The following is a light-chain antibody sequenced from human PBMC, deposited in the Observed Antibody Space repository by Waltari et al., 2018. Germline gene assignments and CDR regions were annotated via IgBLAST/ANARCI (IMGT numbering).Light chain of an antibody. J-gene: IGLJ3*02. CDR1: SSDVGGYNY. V-gene: IGLV2-23*02. Sequence: SCTGTSSDVGGYNYVSWYQQHPGKAPKLMIYDVSKRPSGVSNRFSGSKSGNTASLTISGLQAEDEADYYCCSYAGSSTFEMFGRGTKLTVL. CDR3: CSYAGSSTFEM. CDR2: DVS.